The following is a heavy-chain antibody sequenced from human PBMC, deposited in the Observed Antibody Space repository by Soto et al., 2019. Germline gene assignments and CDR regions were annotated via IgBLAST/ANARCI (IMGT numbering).Heavy chain of an antibody. J-gene: IGHJ6*02. D-gene: IGHD5-12*01. Sequence: SVKVSCKASGGTFSSYAISWVRQAPGQGLEWMGGIIPIFGTANYAQKFQGRVTITADESTSTAYMELSSLRSEDTAVYYCARDLKVEMATITSYYYGMDVWGQGTTVTVSS. CDR1: GGTFSSYA. CDR2: IIPIFGTA. V-gene: IGHV1-69*13. CDR3: ARDLKVEMATITSYYYGMDV.